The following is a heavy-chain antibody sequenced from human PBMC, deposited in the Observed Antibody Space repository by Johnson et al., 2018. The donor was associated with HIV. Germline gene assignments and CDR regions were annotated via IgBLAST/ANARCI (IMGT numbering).Heavy chain of an antibody. CDR1: GFTFDDYG. Sequence: VQLVESGGGVVRPGGSLRLSCAASGFTFDDYGMSWVRQAPGKGLEWVSGISGSGGTIYYADSVKGRFTISRDNAKNSLYLQMNSLRAEDTAVYYCARDQGYPEPAFDIWGQGTMVTVSS. J-gene: IGHJ3*02. D-gene: IGHD1-14*01. V-gene: IGHV3-20*04. CDR3: ARDQGYPEPAFDI. CDR2: ISGSGGTI.